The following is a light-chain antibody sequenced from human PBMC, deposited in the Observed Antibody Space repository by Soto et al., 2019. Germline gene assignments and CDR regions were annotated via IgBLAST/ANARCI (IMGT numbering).Light chain of an antibody. J-gene: IGKJ1*01. CDR1: QSISTW. CDR3: QQYNSYPWT. CDR2: DAY. Sequence: DIQMTQSPSTLSASVGDRVTITCRASQSISTWLAWYQQKPGKAPKLLIYDAYSLESGVPSRFSGSGSWTEFTLTVSRLQPDDFATYYCQQYNSYPWTFGPGTKVEIK. V-gene: IGKV1-5*01.